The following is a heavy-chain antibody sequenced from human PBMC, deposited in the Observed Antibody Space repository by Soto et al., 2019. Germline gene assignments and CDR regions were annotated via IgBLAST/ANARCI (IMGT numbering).Heavy chain of an antibody. V-gene: IGHV1-2*02. D-gene: IGHD6-6*01. CDR1: GFSFTGYY. J-gene: IGHJ5*02. CDR3: AKDLTRQLAYWLDP. CDR2: INAHSGGT. Sequence: ASVKVSCKASGFSFTGYYIHWLRQAPGQGLEWMGWINAHSGGTEYAQKFQGRVTLTRDTSISTAYMTLSSLRSDDTAIYYCAKDLTRQLAYWLDPWGQGTQVTFYS.